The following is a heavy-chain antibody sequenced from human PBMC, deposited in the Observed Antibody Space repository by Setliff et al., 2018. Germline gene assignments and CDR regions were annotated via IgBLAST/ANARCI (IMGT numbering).Heavy chain of an antibody. D-gene: IGHD1-26*01. CDR1: GGSITSGSYY. Sequence: PSQTLSLTCAVSGGSITSGSYYWSWIRQPAGEGLEWLGRLHTSGTTDYNPSLKGRVTISADTSTNHFSLKLTSVTAADTAVYYCARDNTIVGATDYWGQGALVTVSS. CDR3: ARDNTIVGATDY. J-gene: IGHJ4*02. CDR2: LHTSGTT. V-gene: IGHV4-61*02.